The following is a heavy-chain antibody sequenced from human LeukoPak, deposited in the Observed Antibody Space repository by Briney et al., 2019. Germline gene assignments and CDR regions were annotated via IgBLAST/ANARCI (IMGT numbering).Heavy chain of an antibody. D-gene: IGHD3-10*01. CDR3: AAGVYGYYMDV. CDR2: INPSGGST. Sequence: ASVKVSCKASGYTFTSYYMHWVRQAPGQGLEWMGIINPSGGSTNYAQKFQERVTITRDMSTSTAYMELSSLRSEDTAVYYCAAGVYGYYMDVWGKGTTVTVSS. CDR1: GYTFTSYY. J-gene: IGHJ6*03. V-gene: IGHV1-46*01.